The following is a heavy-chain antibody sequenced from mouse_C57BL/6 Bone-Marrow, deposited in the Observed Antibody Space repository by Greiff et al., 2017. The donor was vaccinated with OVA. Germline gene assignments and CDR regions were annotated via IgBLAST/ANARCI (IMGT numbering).Heavy chain of an antibody. CDR2: ISNLAYSI. V-gene: IGHV5-15*01. CDR3: ARRGDWYYAMDY. D-gene: IGHD3-3*01. CDR1: GFTFSDYG. J-gene: IGHJ4*01. Sequence: EVKLMESGGGLVQPGGSLKLSCAASGFTFSDYGMAWVRQAPRQGLEWVAFISNLAYSIYYADTVTGRFTISRENAKNTLYLEMSSLRSEDTAMYYCARRGDWYYAMDYWGQGTSVTVSS.